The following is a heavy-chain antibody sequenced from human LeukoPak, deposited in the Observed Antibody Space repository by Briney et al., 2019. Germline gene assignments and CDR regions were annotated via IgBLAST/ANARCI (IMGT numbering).Heavy chain of an antibody. CDR1: GFTFSSYS. V-gene: IGHV3-48*01. Sequence: GGSLRLSCAASGFTFSSYSMNWVRQAPGKGLEWVSYISSSSSTIYYADSVKGRFTISRDNAKNSLYLQMNSLRAEDTAVYYCARTLVGATRPYYFDYWGQGTLVTVSS. CDR3: ARTLVGATRPYYFDY. J-gene: IGHJ4*02. CDR2: ISSSSSTI. D-gene: IGHD1-26*01.